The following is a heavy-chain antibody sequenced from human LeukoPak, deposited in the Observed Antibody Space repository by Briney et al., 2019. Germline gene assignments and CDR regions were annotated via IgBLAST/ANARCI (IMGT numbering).Heavy chain of an antibody. CDR2: INPSGGRT. Sequence: ASVKVSCKASGYTFTNYYMYWVRQAPGQGLEWMGIINPSGGRTSYAQKFQGRVTMTRDMSTSTVYMELSSLRSEDTAVYYCARGGHVRVYDNSYYGHYWGQGTLVTVSS. CDR3: ARGGHVRVYDNSYYGHY. J-gene: IGHJ4*02. V-gene: IGHV1-46*01. CDR1: GYTFTNYY. D-gene: IGHD3-22*01.